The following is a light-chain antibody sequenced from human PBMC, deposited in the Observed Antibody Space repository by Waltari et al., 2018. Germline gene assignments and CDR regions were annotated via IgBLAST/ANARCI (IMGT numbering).Light chain of an antibody. CDR3: QQYGSSGVT. V-gene: IGKV3-20*01. CDR1: QSVSSTY. Sequence: ETVLTQSPGTLSLSPGARATLSCRASQSVSSTYLAWYQQKPAQAPRLLIYGASNRATGIPDRFSGSGSGTDFTLTISRLEPEDFAVYYCQQYGSSGVTFGPGTKVHIK. CDR2: GAS. J-gene: IGKJ3*01.